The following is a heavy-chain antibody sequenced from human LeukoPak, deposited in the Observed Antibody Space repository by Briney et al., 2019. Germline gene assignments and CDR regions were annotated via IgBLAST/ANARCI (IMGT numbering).Heavy chain of an antibody. CDR1: GGSISSYY. J-gene: IGHJ4*02. CDR2: IYYSGST. Sequence: SDTLSLTCTVSGGSISSYYWSWIRQPPGKGLEWLGYIYYSGSTNYNPSLKSRVTISVDTSKNQFSLKLSSVTAADTAVYYCARHTPDYYDSSGYIDHWGQGTLVTVSS. D-gene: IGHD3-22*01. CDR3: ARHTPDYYDSSGYIDH. V-gene: IGHV4-59*08.